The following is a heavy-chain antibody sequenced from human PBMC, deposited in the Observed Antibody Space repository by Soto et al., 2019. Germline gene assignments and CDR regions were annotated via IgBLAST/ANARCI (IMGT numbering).Heavy chain of an antibody. J-gene: IGHJ4*02. D-gene: IGHD2-21*01. CDR1: GFTFSNYG. Sequence: QVQLVESGGGVGPPGGSLRPSFAGSGFTFSNYGMALVRPGPGKGLGWVAVIWYDGNNKYYADSVKGRFTISRDNSNNTLYVQMTSLRAEDTAVYYCARGLHSLFDYWGQGTLVTVSS. CDR2: IWYDGNNK. V-gene: IGHV3-33*01. CDR3: ARGLHSLFDY.